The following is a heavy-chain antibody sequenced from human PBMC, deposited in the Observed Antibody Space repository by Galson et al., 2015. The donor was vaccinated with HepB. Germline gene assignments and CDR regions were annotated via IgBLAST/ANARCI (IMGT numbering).Heavy chain of an antibody. CDR1: GYTFTSYY. CDR3: ARGGSGYSSSWVNGMDV. D-gene: IGHD6-13*01. J-gene: IGHJ6*02. Sequence: SVKVSCKASGYTFTSYYMHWVRQAPGQGLEWMGIINPSGGSTSYAQKFQGRVTMTRDTSTSTVYMELSSLRSEDTAVYYCARGGSGYSSSWVNGMDVWGQGTTVTVSS. V-gene: IGHV1-46*03. CDR2: INPSGGST.